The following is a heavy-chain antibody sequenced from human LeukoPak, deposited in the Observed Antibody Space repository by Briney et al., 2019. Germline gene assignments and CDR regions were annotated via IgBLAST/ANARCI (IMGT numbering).Heavy chain of an antibody. V-gene: IGHV3-23*01. Sequence: GGSLRLSCAASGFTFSSYAMSWVRQAPGKGLEWVSAISGSGGSTYYADSVKGRFTISRDNSKNTLYPQMNSLRAEDTAVYYCAKDHRIAGLIPPYYYDSSGGNFDYWGQGTLVTVSS. CDR3: AKDHRIAGLIPPYYYDSSGGNFDY. J-gene: IGHJ4*02. D-gene: IGHD3-22*01. CDR2: ISGSGGST. CDR1: GFTFSSYA.